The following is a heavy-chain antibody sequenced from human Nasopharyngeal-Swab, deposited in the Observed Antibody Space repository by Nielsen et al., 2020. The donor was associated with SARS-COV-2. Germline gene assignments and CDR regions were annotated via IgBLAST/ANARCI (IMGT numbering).Heavy chain of an antibody. V-gene: IGHV3-23*01. D-gene: IGHD2-8*02. CDR3: AKNREWGGVRYYYYYMDV. Sequence: WIRQPPGKGLEWVSAISGSGGSTYYADSVKGRFTISRDNSKNTLYLQMNSLRAEDTAVYYCAKNREWGGVRYYYYYMDVWGKGTTVTVSS. CDR2: ISGSGGST. J-gene: IGHJ6*03.